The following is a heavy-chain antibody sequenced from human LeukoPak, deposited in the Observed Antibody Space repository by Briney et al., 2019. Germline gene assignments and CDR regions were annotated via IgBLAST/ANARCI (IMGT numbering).Heavy chain of an antibody. J-gene: IGHJ6*03. Sequence: GGSLRLSCAASGFTFSSYWMSWVRQAPGKGLEWVANINQDGSEKNYADSVKGRFTISRDNAKNSLYVQMNSLRADDTAVYYCARDNSVYSYGYYYYYMDVWGKGTTVTVSS. CDR3: ARDNSVYSYGYYYYYMDV. CDR1: GFTFSSYW. CDR2: INQDGSEK. V-gene: IGHV3-7*01. D-gene: IGHD5-18*01.